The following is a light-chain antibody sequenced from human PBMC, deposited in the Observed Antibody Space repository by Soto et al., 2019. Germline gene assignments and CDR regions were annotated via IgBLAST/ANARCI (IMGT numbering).Light chain of an antibody. Sequence: DIPMTQSPSTLSASLGATVPVXCRASQSVSGWLAWYQQKPGEAPKLLIYDASALPRGVPSRFSGSGSGTKFTLTIASLQPDDFATYYCQQYETFSGTFGPGTKVDNK. CDR3: QQYETFSGT. CDR2: DAS. CDR1: QSVSGW. V-gene: IGKV1-5*01. J-gene: IGKJ1*01.